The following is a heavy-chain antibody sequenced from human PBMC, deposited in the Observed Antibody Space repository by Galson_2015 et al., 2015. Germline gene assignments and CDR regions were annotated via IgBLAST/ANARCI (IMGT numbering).Heavy chain of an antibody. CDR1: GFSIATYA. CDR3: ARDRPGISFPFDS. CDR2: ISGNSGAI. J-gene: IGHJ4*02. D-gene: IGHD3-10*01. V-gene: IGHV3-23*01. Sequence: SLRLSCAGSGFSIATYAMNWVRQAPGKGLEWVAAISGNSGAIYYADSVKGRFAISRDNSNNTLFLQMSSLRADDTAVYYCARDRPGISFPFDSWGQGTLVAVSS.